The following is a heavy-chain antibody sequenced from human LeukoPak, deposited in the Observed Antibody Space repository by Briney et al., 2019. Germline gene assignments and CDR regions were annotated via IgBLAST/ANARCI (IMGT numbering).Heavy chain of an antibody. Sequence: GGSLRLSCAASGFTFSSYAMSWVRQAPGKGLEWVSGISSSGDRTYYADSVKGRFTISRDNFKNTLYLQINSLRVDDTAVYYCAKDGTRGIRFGKIPHYFDYWGQGTLVTVSS. J-gene: IGHJ4*02. V-gene: IGHV3-23*01. D-gene: IGHD3-10*01. CDR1: GFTFSSYA. CDR2: ISSSGDRT. CDR3: AKDGTRGIRFGKIPHYFDY.